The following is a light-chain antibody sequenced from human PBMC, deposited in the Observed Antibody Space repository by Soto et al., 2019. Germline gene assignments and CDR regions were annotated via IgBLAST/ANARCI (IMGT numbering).Light chain of an antibody. J-gene: IGKJ2*01. CDR2: DAS. V-gene: IGKV1-33*01. Sequence: DIQMTQSPSSLSASVGETVSITGQASQHITNYLNWYRHKPGKAPERRIHDASSWESGVPSMFSASGYGTEFTFTITSLQPEDFARFYCQQYDSFPYTFGQGTKLEIK. CDR3: QQYDSFPYT. CDR1: QHITNY.